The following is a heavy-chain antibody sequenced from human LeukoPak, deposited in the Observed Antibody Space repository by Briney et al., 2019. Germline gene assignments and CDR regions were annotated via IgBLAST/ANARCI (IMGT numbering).Heavy chain of an antibody. Sequence: SVKVSCKDSVGTFSSYAISWVGQAPGQGLEWMGRIIPILGIANYAQKFQRRVTITAHKSTSTAYMELSSLRSDDTAVYYCASAYSSSGVYYYGMDVWGQGTTVTVSS. D-gene: IGHD6-6*01. CDR1: VGTFSSYA. CDR3: ASAYSSSGVYYYGMDV. V-gene: IGHV1-69*04. J-gene: IGHJ6*02. CDR2: IIPILGIA.